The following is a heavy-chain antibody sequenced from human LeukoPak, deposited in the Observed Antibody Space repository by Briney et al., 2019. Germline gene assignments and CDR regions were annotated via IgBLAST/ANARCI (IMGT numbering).Heavy chain of an antibody. D-gene: IGHD1-20*01. J-gene: IGHJ3*02. CDR3: ASITGTTQLTAFDI. CDR2: IIPIFGTA. V-gene: IGHV1-69*05. Sequence: GASVKVSCKASGGTFSSYAISWVRQAPGQGLEWMGGIIPIFGTANYAQKFQGRVTITTDESTSTAYMELSSLRSEDTAVYYCASITGTTQLTAFDIWGQGTMVTVSS. CDR1: GGTFSSYA.